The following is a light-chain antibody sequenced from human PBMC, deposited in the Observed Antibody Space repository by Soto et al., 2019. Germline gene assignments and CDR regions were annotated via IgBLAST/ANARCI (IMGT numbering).Light chain of an antibody. Sequence: DIQMTQSPSSLSASVGDRVTITCQASQNINNYLNWYQQKPGRAPKLLIYDASNLEAGVPSRFRGSGSGTDFTFTISSLQPEDIATYYCQQYDDLPYTFGQGTKLEIK. CDR2: DAS. CDR3: QQYDDLPYT. J-gene: IGKJ2*01. CDR1: QNINNY. V-gene: IGKV1-33*01.